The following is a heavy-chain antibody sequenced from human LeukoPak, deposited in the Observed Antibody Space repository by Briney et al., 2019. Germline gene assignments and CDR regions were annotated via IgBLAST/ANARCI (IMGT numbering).Heavy chain of an antibody. Sequence: PGGSLRLSCAASGFTFDSYAMHWVRQAPGKGLEWVSFISGSGGSTYYADSVKGRFTISRDNANNSLYLQKNSLRAEDTAVYYCARSSSSGWYGYGGLDAFDIWGQGTMVTVSS. D-gene: IGHD6-19*01. V-gene: IGHV3-48*03. CDR1: GFTFDSYA. CDR3: ARSSSSGWYGYGGLDAFDI. CDR2: ISGSGGST. J-gene: IGHJ3*02.